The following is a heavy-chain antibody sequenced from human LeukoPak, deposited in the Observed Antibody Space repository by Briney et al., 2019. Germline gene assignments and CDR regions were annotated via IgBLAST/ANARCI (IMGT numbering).Heavy chain of an antibody. V-gene: IGHV1-69*05. CDR2: IIPIFGTA. J-gene: IGHJ6*03. Sequence: GASVKVSCKASGGTFSSYAISWVRQAPGQGLEWMGGIIPIFGTANYAQKFQGRVTITTDESTSTAYMELSSLRSEDTAVYYCARAGATVTTPVTKFRGYYYYYYMDVWGKGTTATVSS. D-gene: IGHD4-11*01. CDR1: GGTFSSYA. CDR3: ARAGATVTTPVTKFRGYYYYYYMDV.